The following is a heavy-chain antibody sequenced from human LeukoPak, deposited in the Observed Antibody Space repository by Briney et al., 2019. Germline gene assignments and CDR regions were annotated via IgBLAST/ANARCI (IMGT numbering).Heavy chain of an antibody. D-gene: IGHD3-10*01. CDR3: ARGVTGYYGSGSYYRSGYDAFDI. CDR1: GGTFSSYA. V-gene: IGHV1-69*06. J-gene: IGHJ3*02. CDR2: IIPIFGTA. Sequence: SVKVSCKASGGTFSSYAISWVRQAPGQGLEWMGGIIPIFGTANYAQKFQGRVTITADKSTSTAYMELSSLRSEDTAVYYCARGVTGYYGSGSYYRSGYDAFDIWGQGTMVTVSS.